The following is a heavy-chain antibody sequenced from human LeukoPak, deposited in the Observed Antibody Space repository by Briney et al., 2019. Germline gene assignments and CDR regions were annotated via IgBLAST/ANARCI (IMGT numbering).Heavy chain of an antibody. CDR3: ARVSDCGGDCYPFDY. D-gene: IGHD2-21*02. CDR1: GFTVSSNY. Sequence: GGSLRLSCAASGFTVSSNYMSWVRQAPGKGLEWVSVIHSGGSTYYADSVKGRFTISRDNSKNTLYLQMNSLRAEDTAVYYCARVSDCGGDCYPFDYWGQGTLVTVSS. CDR2: IHSGGST. V-gene: IGHV3-53*01. J-gene: IGHJ4*02.